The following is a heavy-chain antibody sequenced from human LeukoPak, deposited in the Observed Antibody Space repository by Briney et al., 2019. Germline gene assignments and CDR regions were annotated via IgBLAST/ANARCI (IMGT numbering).Heavy chain of an antibody. CDR2: IYSGGST. V-gene: IGHV3-66*01. J-gene: IGHJ4*02. CDR3: AREYSSSWQD. D-gene: IGHD6-13*01. Sequence: GGSLRLSCAASGFTVSSNYMSWVRQAPGKRLEWVSVIYSGGSTYYADSVKGRFTISRDNSKNTLYLQMNSLRAEDTAVYYCAREYSSSWQDWGQGTLVTVSS. CDR1: GFTVSSNY.